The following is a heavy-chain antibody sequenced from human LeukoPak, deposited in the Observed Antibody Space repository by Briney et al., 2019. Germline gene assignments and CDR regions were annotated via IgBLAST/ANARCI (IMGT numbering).Heavy chain of an antibody. J-gene: IGHJ4*02. CDR1: GYSISSGYY. V-gene: IGHV4-38-2*02. D-gene: IGHD3-10*01. CDR3: ASQGNYYGSEDY. Sequence: SETLSLTCTVSGYSISSGYYWSWIRQPPGKGLEWIGEINHSGSTNYNPSLKSRVTISVDTSKNQFSLKLSSVTAADTAVYYCASQGNYYGSEDYWGQGTLVTVSS. CDR2: INHSGST.